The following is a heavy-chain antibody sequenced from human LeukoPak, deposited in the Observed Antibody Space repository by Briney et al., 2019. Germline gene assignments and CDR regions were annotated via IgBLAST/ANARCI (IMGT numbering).Heavy chain of an antibody. CDR3: ARGRRGYSYGSLDY. CDR1: GGSISSYY. V-gene: IGHV4-59*01. D-gene: IGHD5-18*01. CDR2: IYYSGST. J-gene: IGHJ4*02. Sequence: SETLSLTCTVSGGSISSYYWSWIRQPPGKGLEWIGYIYYSGSTNYNPSLKSRVTISVDTSKNQFSLKLSSVTAADTAVYYCARGRRGYSYGSLDYWGQGTLVTVSS.